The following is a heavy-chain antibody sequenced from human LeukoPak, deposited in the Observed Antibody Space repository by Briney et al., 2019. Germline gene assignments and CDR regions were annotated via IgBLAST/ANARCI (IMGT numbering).Heavy chain of an antibody. CDR2: IWYDGSNK. Sequence: PGGSLRLSCAASGFTFSNYGMHWVRQAPGKGLEWVAIIWYDGSNKYYADSVKGRFTISRDNSKNTLYLQMNSLRAEDTAVYYCAKGNGGYYYYMDVCGKGTTVTVSS. D-gene: IGHD3-16*01. CDR3: AKGNGGYYYYMDV. V-gene: IGHV3-33*06. J-gene: IGHJ6*03. CDR1: GFTFSNYG.